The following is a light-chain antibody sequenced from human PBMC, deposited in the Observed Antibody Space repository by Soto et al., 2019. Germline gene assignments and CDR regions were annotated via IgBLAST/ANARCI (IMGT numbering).Light chain of an antibody. CDR2: GAS. V-gene: IGKV3-20*01. CDR1: QSVISMY. CDR3: QHYSGSPHLFT. Sequence: EIVLTQSPGTLSLSPVGIATLCFMGSQSVISMYLAWYQQKPGQAPRLLIYGASSRATGIPDRFSGSGSGPEFTLTISRLEPEDSAVYYCQHYSGSPHLFTFGPGTKVDIK. J-gene: IGKJ3*01.